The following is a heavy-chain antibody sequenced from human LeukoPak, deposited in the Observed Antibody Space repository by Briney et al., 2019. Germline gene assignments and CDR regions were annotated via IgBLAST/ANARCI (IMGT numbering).Heavy chain of an antibody. J-gene: IGHJ6*03. CDR1: GYTFTSYG. CDR2: ISAYNGNT. V-gene: IGHV1-18*01. Sequence: ASVKVSCKASGYTFTSYGISWVRQAPGQGLEWMGWISAYNGNTNYAQKLQGRVTMTTDTSTSTAYMELRSLRSDDTAVYYCARDRSDSGSYPADYYYMDVWGKGTTVTVSS. D-gene: IGHD1-26*01. CDR3: ARDRSDSGSYPADYYYMDV.